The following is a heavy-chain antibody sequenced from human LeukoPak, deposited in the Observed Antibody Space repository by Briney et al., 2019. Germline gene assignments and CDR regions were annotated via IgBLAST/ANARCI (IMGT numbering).Heavy chain of an antibody. D-gene: IGHD2/OR15-2a*01. V-gene: IGHV3-23*01. Sequence: PGGSLRLSCAASGFTFSNYAMAWVRQAPGKGLEWVSAITDSGGSTYYTDSVKGPFTISRDNSKNTLYLQMTSLRAEDTAVYYCAKGSRGYYPYYFDYWGQGTLVTVSS. J-gene: IGHJ4*02. CDR2: ITDSGGST. CDR1: GFTFSNYA. CDR3: AKGSRGYYPYYFDY.